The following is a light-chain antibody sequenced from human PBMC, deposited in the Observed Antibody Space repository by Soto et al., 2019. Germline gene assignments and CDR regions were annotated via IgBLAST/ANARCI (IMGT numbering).Light chain of an antibody. CDR1: SSDVGGYNY. J-gene: IGLJ2*01. Sequence: QSVLTQPASVSGSLGQSITISCTGTSSDVGGYNYVSWYQQHPGKAPKLMIFEVSNRPSGVSNRFSGSKSGNTASLTISGLQAEDEADYYCSSYTSDSTLVVFGGGTKLTVL. CDR2: EVS. CDR3: SSYTSDSTLVV. V-gene: IGLV2-14*01.